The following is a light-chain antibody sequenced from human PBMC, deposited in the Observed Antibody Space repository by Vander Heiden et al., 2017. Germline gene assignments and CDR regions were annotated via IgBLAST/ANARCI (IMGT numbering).Light chain of an antibody. CDR3: QQYNNWPRS. CDR2: GAS. V-gene: IGKV3-15*01. J-gene: IGKJ4*01. Sequence: ELVITQSPASLSVSPGDRATLSCRASQGVSSNLAWYQQKPGQAPRLLIYGASTRATGVPARFSGSGSATEFALTISSLQSEDFAVYYCQQYNNWPRSFGGGTKVEI. CDR1: QGVSSN.